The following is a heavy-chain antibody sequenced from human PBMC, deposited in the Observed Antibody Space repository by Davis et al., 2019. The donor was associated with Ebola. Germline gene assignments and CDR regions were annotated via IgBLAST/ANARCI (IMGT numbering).Heavy chain of an antibody. Sequence: PGGSLRLSCAASGFTFSSYGMHWVRQAPGKGLEWVAVIWYDGSNKYYADSVKGRFTISRDNSKNTLYLQMNSLRAEDTAVYYCARDRIGYCTGGVCWFDPWGQGTLVTVSS. J-gene: IGHJ5*02. CDR3: ARDRIGYCTGGVCWFDP. V-gene: IGHV3-33*01. CDR2: IWYDGSNK. D-gene: IGHD2-8*02. CDR1: GFTFSSYG.